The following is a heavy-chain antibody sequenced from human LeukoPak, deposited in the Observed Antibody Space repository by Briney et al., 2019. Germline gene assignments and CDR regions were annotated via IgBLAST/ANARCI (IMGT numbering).Heavy chain of an antibody. J-gene: IGHJ4*02. D-gene: IGHD6-13*01. CDR2: INHSGST. V-gene: IGHV4-34*01. Sequence: SETLSLTCAVYGGSFSGYYWSWIRQPPGKGLEWIGEINHSGSTNYNPSLKSRVTIPVDTSKNQFSLKLSSVTAADTAVYYCASYSSSGNYFDYWGQGTLVTVSS. CDR1: GGSFSGYY. CDR3: ASYSSSGNYFDY.